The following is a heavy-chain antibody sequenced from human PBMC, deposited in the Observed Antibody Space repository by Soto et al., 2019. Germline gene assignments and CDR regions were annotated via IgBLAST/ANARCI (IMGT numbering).Heavy chain of an antibody. CDR3: AKDLGPLRLLNYYFYGLDV. J-gene: IGHJ6*02. D-gene: IGHD2-15*01. Sequence: GSLRLSCNASGFTGSITYRSWVLQAPWMGLEWVAVIESGGSTHYADSVKGRFTISRDIPKNMIYLQLHTLRAEDTAVYYCAKDLGPLRLLNYYFYGLDVWGQATTVTVSS. CDR2: IESGGST. V-gene: IGHV3-53*01. CDR1: GFTGSITY.